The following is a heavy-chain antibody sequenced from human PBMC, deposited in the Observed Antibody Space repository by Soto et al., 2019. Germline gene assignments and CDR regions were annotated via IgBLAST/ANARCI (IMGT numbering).Heavy chain of an antibody. V-gene: IGHV3-23*01. CDR1: GFTFGSYA. J-gene: IGHJ6*02. D-gene: IGHD1-1*01. CDR2: ISGSGGST. Sequence: EVQLLESGGGLVQPGGSLRLSCAASGFTFGSYAMSWVRQAPGKGLEWVSAISGSGGSTYYADSVKGRFTISRDNSKNTLYLQMNSLRAEDTAVYYCAKEWGSYNWNDDGYYYGMDVWGQGTTVTVSS. CDR3: AKEWGSYNWNDDGYYYGMDV.